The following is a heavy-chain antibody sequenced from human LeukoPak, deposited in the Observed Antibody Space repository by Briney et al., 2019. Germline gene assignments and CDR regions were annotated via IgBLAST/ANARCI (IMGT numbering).Heavy chain of an antibody. D-gene: IGHD3-22*01. CDR2: IIPILGIA. CDR3: ARDLKVSGVVVTESGY. J-gene: IGHJ4*02. V-gene: IGHV1-69*04. CDR1: GGTFSSYA. Sequence: SVKVSCKASGGTFSSYAISWVRQAPGQGLEWMGRIIPILGIANYAQKFQGRVTITADKSTSTAYMELSSLRSEDTAVYYCARDLKVSGVVVTESGYWGQGTLVTVSS.